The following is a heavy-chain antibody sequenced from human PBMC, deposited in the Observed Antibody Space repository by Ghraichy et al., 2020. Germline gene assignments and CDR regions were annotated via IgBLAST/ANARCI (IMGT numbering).Heavy chain of an antibody. CDR3: AKGGSGSYSGQGFEY. Sequence: GGSLRLSCAVSGFIFSSYGMHWVRQAPGKGLEWVTFISYDESYKEYADSVRGRFTISRDNSKNTLDLQMNSLRVEDTAVYYCAKGGSGSYSGQGFEYWGQGTLVTVSS. V-gene: IGHV3-30*18. J-gene: IGHJ4*02. CDR2: ISYDESYK. CDR1: GFIFSSYG. D-gene: IGHD3-10*01.